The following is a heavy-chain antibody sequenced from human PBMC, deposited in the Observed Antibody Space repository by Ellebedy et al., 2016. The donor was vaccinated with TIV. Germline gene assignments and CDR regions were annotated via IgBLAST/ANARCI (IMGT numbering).Heavy chain of an antibody. J-gene: IGHJ4*02. CDR1: GFTFTNYA. Sequence: GESLKISCAASGFTFTNYAMTWVRQAPGEGLEWVSIISDSADSTSYADSVTGRFSISRDNSKNTLYLRMNSLRAEYTALYYCAKPRIVGGNHFYSWGQGTLVTVSS. D-gene: IGHD1-26*01. CDR2: ISDSADST. V-gene: IGHV3-23*01. CDR3: AKPRIVGGNHFYS.